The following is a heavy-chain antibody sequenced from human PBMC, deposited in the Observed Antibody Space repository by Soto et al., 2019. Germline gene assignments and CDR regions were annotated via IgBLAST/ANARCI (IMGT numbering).Heavy chain of an antibody. CDR1: GFTFSNYA. CDR2: IGGRATSA. D-gene: IGHD3-22*01. Sequence: EVQLLESGGGLVQPGGSLRLSCAASGFTFSNYAMSWVRQAPGKGLEWVSGIGGRATSAYYADSVKGRFAISSDNSYNTQFLQLHSLRAEDTGVYYCARSRYSASSGDFYDFWGQVTLVSVTS. V-gene: IGHV3-23*01. J-gene: IGHJ4*02. CDR3: ARSRYSASSGDFYDF.